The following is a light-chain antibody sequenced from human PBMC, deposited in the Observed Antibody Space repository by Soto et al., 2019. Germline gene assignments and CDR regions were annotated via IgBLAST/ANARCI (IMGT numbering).Light chain of an antibody. CDR1: SSDVGGYNH. CDR2: EVS. CDR3: SSYAARNNIDSL. Sequence: QSVLTQPPSASGSPGQSVTISCTGTSSDVGGYNHVSRYQQHPGKAPKLMIYEVSKRPSGVPDRFSGSKSGNTASLTVSGLQAEDEADFFYSSYAARNNIDSLLGAWRKVNV. J-gene: IGLJ1*01. V-gene: IGLV2-8*01.